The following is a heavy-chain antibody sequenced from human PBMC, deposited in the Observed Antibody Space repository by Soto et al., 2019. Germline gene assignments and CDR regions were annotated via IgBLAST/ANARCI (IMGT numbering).Heavy chain of an antibody. D-gene: IGHD3-22*01. CDR2: IKQDGSEK. J-gene: IGHJ4*02. CDR1: GFTFSSYW. CDR3: ARGGEYYYDSSGQFDY. V-gene: IGHV3-7*01. Sequence: GGSLRLSCAASGFTFSSYWMSWVRQAPGKGLEWVANIKQDGSEKYYVDSVKGRFTISRDNAKNSLYLQMNSLRAEDTAVYYCARGGEYYYDSSGQFDYWGQGTLVTVSS.